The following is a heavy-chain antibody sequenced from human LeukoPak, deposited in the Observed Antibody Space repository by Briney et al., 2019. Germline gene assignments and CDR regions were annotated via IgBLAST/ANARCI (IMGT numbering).Heavy chain of an antibody. CDR2: IIPIFGTA. V-gene: IGHV1-69*05. D-gene: IGHD3-3*01. Sequence: GASVKVSCKASGYTFTSYGISWVRQAPGQGLEWMGGIIPIFGTANYAQKFQGRVTITTDESTSTAYMELSSLRSEDTAVYYCAREETYYDFWSGYSNWFDPWGQGTLVTVSS. CDR3: AREETYYDFWSGYSNWFDP. J-gene: IGHJ5*02. CDR1: GYTFTSYG.